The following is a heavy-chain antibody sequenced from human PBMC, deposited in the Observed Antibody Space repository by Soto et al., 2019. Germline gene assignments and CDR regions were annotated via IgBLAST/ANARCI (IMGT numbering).Heavy chain of an antibody. D-gene: IGHD6-13*01. CDR1: GGSISSGGYY. CDR2: IYYSGST. V-gene: IGHV4-31*03. J-gene: IGHJ4*02. Sequence: QVQLQESGPGLVKPSQTLSLTCTVSGGSISSGGYYWSWIRQHPGKGLEWIGYIYYSGSTYYNPSLKSRVTISVDTSKNQFSLKLSSVTAADTAVHYCARVGPSYSSSWLLDYWGQGTLVTVSS. CDR3: ARVGPSYSSSWLLDY.